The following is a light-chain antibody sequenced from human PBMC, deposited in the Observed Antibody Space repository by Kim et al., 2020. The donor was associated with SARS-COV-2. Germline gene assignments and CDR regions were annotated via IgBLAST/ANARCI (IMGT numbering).Light chain of an antibody. V-gene: IGLV3-1*01. J-gene: IGLJ3*02. CDR2: QDS. CDR1: KLGDKY. Sequence: VSPGQTASITCSGDKLGDKYACWYQQKPGQSPVLVIYQDSKRPSGIPERFSGSNSGNTATLTISGTQAMDEADYYCQAWDSSTGGVFGGGTKLTVL. CDR3: QAWDSSTGGV.